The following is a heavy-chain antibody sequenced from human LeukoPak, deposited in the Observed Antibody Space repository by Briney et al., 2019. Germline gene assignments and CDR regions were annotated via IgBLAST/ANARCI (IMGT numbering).Heavy chain of an antibody. CDR3: ARTSITYYYGSGSYLGHDY. D-gene: IGHD3-10*01. Sequence: SETLSLTCTVSGGSISSSSYYWGWIRQPPGKGLEWIGIIYYSGSTYYNPSLKSRVTISVDTSKNQFSLKLSSVTAADTAVYHCARTSITYYYGSGSYLGHDYWGQGTLVTVSS. CDR2: IYYSGST. V-gene: IGHV4-39*07. CDR1: GGSISSSSYY. J-gene: IGHJ4*02.